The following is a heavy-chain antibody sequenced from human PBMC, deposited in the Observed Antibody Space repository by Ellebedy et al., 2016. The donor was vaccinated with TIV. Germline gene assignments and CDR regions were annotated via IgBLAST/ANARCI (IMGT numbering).Heavy chain of an antibody. V-gene: IGHV3-64D*09. CDR2: ISNNGGST. J-gene: IGHJ4*02. Sequence: PGGSLRLSCSASGLTFRNYAMHWVRQVPGKGLEYVSAISNNGGSTYYADSVKGRFTISRDNSKNTLYLQMSSLTPEDTAVYYCVPRMVVAFEYWGQGTLVTVSS. CDR1: GLTFRNYA. CDR3: VPRMVVAFEY. D-gene: IGHD2-21*01.